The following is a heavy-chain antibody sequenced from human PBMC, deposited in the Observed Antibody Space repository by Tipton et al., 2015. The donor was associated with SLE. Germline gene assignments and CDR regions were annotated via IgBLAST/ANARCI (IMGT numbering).Heavy chain of an antibody. D-gene: IGHD1-14*01. V-gene: IGHV4-59*12. Sequence: TLSLTCTVSGGSISSYYWSWIRQPPGKGLEWIGYIYYSGSTNYNPSLKSRVTISVDTSKNQFSLKLSSVTAADTAVYYCARREPWNHLFRLWGHDAFDIWGQGTMVTVSS. CDR2: IYYSGST. J-gene: IGHJ3*02. CDR1: GGSISSYY. CDR3: ARREPWNHLFRLWGHDAFDI.